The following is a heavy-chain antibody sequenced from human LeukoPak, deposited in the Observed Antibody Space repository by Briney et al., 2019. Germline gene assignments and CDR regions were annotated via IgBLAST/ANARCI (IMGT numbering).Heavy chain of an antibody. J-gene: IGHJ4*02. CDR3: ARGNFDWLLGFDY. CDR1: GYTFTTYS. D-gene: IGHD3-9*01. CDR2: INTNTGNP. V-gene: IGHV7-4-1*02. Sequence: ASVKVSCKASGYTFTTYSMNWVRQAPGQGLEWMGYINTNTGNPTYAQAFTGRFVFSLDTSVTTAYLQISSLKAEDTAVYYCARGNFDWLLGFDYWGQGTLVTVSS.